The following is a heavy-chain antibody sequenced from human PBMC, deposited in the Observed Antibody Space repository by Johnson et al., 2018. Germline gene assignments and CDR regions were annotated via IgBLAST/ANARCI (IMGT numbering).Heavy chain of an antibody. CDR2: ISYDGSNK. D-gene: IGHD3-10*01. J-gene: IGHJ3*02. CDR1: GFTFSSYG. V-gene: IGHV3-30*18. CDR3: AKDAVLLWFGESDLDAFDI. Sequence: QVQLVESGGGVVQPGRSLRLSCAASGFTFSSYGMHWVRQAPGKGLEWVAVISYDGSNKYYADSVKGRFTISRDNSKNTLYLQMNSLRAEDTAVYYCAKDAVLLWFGESDLDAFDIWGQGTMVTVSS.